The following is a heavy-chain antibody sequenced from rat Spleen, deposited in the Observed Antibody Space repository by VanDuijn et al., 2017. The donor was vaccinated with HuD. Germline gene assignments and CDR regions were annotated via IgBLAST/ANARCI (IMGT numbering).Heavy chain of an antibody. J-gene: IGHJ2*01. CDR2: ISSGGVNT. CDR1: GFTFSDYN. Sequence: EVQLVESGGGLEQPGRSLKLSCAASGFTFSDYNMAWVRQAPKKGLEWVASISSGGVNTYYRDSVKGRFTISRDNAKSTLSLQMDSLRSEDTATYYCARRHYGYTDYFDYWGQGVMVTVSS. V-gene: IGHV5S23*01. D-gene: IGHD1-9*01. CDR3: ARRHYGYTDYFDY.